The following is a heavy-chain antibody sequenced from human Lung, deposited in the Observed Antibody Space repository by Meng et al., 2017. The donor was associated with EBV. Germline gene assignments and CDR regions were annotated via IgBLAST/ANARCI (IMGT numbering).Heavy chain of an antibody. CDR2: ISWNGGHT. J-gene: IGHJ4*02. Sequence: EVQLVESXXVVVQXGGSLRLSCAASGFAFDDYAMHWVRQAPGKGLEWVSLISWNGGHTYYAPSVKGRFTISRDNSKSSLFLQMDSLRDGDTAFYYCAKGDAGSWGTDSWGQGTLGTVSS. D-gene: IGHD6-13*01. CDR1: GFAFDDYA. CDR3: AKGDAGSWGTDS. V-gene: IGHV3-43D*03.